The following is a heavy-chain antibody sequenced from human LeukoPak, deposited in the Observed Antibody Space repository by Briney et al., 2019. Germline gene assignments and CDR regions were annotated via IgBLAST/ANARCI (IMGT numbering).Heavy chain of an antibody. CDR2: IIPIFGTA. CDR3: ARDWGTPRTYNWFDP. V-gene: IGHV1-69*13. Sequence: SVKVSCKASGGTFSSYAIGWVRQAPGQGLEWMGGIIPIFGTANYAQKFQGRVTITADESTSTAYMELSSLRSEDTAAYYCARDWGTPRTYNWFDPWGQGTLVTVSS. D-gene: IGHD3-16*01. J-gene: IGHJ5*02. CDR1: GGTFSSYA.